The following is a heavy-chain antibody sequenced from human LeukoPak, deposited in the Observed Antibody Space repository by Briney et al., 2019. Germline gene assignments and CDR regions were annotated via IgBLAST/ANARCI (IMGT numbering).Heavy chain of an antibody. D-gene: IGHD3-22*01. CDR3: AKDLGLGMIVVVTVFDY. CDR2: ISAGGGNT. V-gene: IGHV3-23*01. J-gene: IGHJ4*02. Sequence: GGSLRLSCAASGFTFSNYAMTWVRQAPGKGLEWVAAISAGGGNTYYADFVKGRLIVSRDNSKNTLYLQMNSLRAEDTAVYYCAKDLGLGMIVVVTVFDYWSQGTLVTVSS. CDR1: GFTFSNYA.